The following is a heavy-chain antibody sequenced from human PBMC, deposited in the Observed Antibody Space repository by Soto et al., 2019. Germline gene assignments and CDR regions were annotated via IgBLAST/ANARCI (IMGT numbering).Heavy chain of an antibody. CDR1: GGSISNHY. V-gene: IGHV4-59*11. Sequence: QVQLQESGPGLVKPSETLSLTCSVSGGSISNHYWSWIRQPPGKGLEWIGYIYYNGNTNYNPSLKRRVSMSVDTSRNQSALKSTTVTAADTAVYYCTRANWYSEYWGQGTLVTVSS. CDR3: TRANWYSEY. D-gene: IGHD7-27*01. J-gene: IGHJ4*02. CDR2: IYYNGNT.